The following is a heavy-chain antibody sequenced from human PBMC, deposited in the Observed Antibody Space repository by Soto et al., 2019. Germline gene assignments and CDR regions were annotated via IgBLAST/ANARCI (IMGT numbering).Heavy chain of an antibody. V-gene: IGHV4-59*08. CDR2: IYYSGST. D-gene: IGHD2-21*01. CDR1: GASISSYY. Sequence: QVQLQESGPGLVKPSETLSLTCTVSGASISSYYWSWIRQPPGKGREWIGNIYYSGSTNYNPSLKSRVTISVDTSKTQFSLKLSSVTAADTAVYYCARQFCGGDCPRWYFDLWGRGTLVTVSS. CDR3: ARQFCGGDCPRWYFDL. J-gene: IGHJ2*01.